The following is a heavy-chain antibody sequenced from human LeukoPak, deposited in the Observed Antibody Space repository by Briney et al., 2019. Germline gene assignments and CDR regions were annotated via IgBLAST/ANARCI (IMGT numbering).Heavy chain of an antibody. V-gene: IGHV4-39*07. CDR1: GGSISSSSYY. CDR3: ARVGLFGVVTPFDY. J-gene: IGHJ4*02. CDR2: IYYSGST. Sequence: SETLSLTCTVSGGSISSSSYYWGWIRQPPGKGLEWIGSIYYSGSTYYNPSLKSRVTISVDTSKNQFSLKLSSVTATDPAVYYCARVGLFGVVTPFDYWGQGTLVTVSS. D-gene: IGHD3-3*01.